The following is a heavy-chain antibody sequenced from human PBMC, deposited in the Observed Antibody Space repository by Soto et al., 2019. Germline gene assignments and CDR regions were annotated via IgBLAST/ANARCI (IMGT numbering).Heavy chain of an antibody. J-gene: IGHJ6*03. CDR2: IKQDGSEK. D-gene: IGHD6-6*01. CDR3: ARYGVAARPTSSVYYYYYMDV. V-gene: IGHV3-7*01. Sequence: GGSLRLSCAASGFTFSSYWMSWVRQAPGKGLEWVANIKQDGSEKYYVDSVKGRFTISRDNAKNSLYLQMNSLRAEDTAVYYCARYGVAARPTSSVYYYYYMDVWGKGTTVTVSS. CDR1: GFTFSSYW.